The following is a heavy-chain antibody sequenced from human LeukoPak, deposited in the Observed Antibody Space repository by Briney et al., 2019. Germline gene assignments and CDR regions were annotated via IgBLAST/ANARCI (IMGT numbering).Heavy chain of an antibody. CDR2: INAGNGNT. J-gene: IGHJ4*02. CDR1: GYTFTSYA. Sequence: SVTLSCTASGYTFTSYAMHWVRQAPGQRLEWMGWINAGNGNTKYSQKFQGRVTITRDTSASTAYMELSSLRSEDTAVYYCARASNSIAVAGPYAFDYWGQGTLVTVSS. D-gene: IGHD6-19*01. V-gene: IGHV1-3*01. CDR3: ARASNSIAVAGPYAFDY.